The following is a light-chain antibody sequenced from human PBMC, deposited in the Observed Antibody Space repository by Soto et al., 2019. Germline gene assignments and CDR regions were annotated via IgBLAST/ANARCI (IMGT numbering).Light chain of an antibody. CDR1: SSDVGAYNF. V-gene: IGLV2-11*01. J-gene: IGLJ3*02. CDR3: SSYAGSHTYVV. Sequence: QSALTQPRSVSGSPGQSVTISCTGTSSDVGAYNFVSWYQQNPGKAPKLILYDVIQRPSGVPDRFSGSKSGNTASLTISGLQTEDEADYHCSSYAGSHTYVVFGGGTKLTVL. CDR2: DVI.